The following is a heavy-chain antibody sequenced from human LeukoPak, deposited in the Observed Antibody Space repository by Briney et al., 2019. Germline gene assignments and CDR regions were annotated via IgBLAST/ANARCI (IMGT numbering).Heavy chain of an antibody. CDR1: GYTFNSYG. CDR2: ISAYNGNT. V-gene: IGHV1-18*01. J-gene: IGHJ4*02. Sequence: ASVKVSCKASGYTFNSYGISWVRQAPGQGLEWMGWISAYNGNTNYAQKLQGRVTMTTDTSTSTAYMELRSLRSDDTAVYYCARAISWTTVTFFDYWGQGTLVTVSS. CDR3: ARAISWTTVTFFDY. D-gene: IGHD4-17*01.